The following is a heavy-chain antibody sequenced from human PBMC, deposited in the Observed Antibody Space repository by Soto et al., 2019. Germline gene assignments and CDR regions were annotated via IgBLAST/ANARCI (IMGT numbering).Heavy chain of an antibody. CDR3: ARDSRNSYGLDV. CDR2: ISGSGTTT. V-gene: IGHV3-48*03. J-gene: IGHJ6*02. Sequence: EEQLVESGGGFVQPGGSLRLSCVVSGFSFSSFEMNWVRQAPGKGLEWVSYISGSGTTTYYADSVKGRFTTSRDNAKNSLYLQMNNLSAEDTALYSRARDSRNSYGLDVWGQGTTVTVSS. CDR1: GFSFSSFE.